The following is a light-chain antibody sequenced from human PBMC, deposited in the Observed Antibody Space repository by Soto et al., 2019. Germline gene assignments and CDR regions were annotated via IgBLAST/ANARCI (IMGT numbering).Light chain of an antibody. J-gene: IGLJ1*01. Sequence: QSVPTQPPSASGSPGQSVTISCTGTSSDVGGYNYVSWYQQHPGKAPKLMIYEVTKRPSGVPDRFSGSKSGNTASLTVSGLQAEDEADYFCSSFAGTIFYVFGTGTKLTVL. CDR1: SSDVGGYNY. CDR3: SSFAGTIFYV. CDR2: EVT. V-gene: IGLV2-8*01.